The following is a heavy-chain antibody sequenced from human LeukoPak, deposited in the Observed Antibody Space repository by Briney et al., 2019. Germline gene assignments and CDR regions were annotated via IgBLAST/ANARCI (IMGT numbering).Heavy chain of an antibody. CDR1: GGSFSGYY. J-gene: IGHJ4*02. Sequence: PSETLSLTCAVYGGSFSGYYWSWIRQPPGKGLEWIGYIYYSGSTDYNPSLKSRVTMSLDTSKNQFSLNLSSVTAADTAVYYCARAVITFGGAVAKGFDCWGQGTLVTVSS. CDR2: IYYSGST. D-gene: IGHD3-16*01. V-gene: IGHV4-59*01. CDR3: ARAVITFGGAVAKGFDC.